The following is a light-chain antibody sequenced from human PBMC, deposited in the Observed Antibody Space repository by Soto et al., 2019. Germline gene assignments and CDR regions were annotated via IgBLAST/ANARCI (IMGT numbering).Light chain of an antibody. J-gene: IGKJ1*01. V-gene: IGKV3-15*01. Sequence: EIVMTQSPATLSVSPGERATLSCRASQSVSSNLAWYQQKPGQAPRLLIYGASTRATGIPARFSGSGSGTEFTITISSLQSYDLAVYYCQQYHNRGTFGQLTKVEIK. CDR1: QSVSSN. CDR2: GAS. CDR3: QQYHNRGT.